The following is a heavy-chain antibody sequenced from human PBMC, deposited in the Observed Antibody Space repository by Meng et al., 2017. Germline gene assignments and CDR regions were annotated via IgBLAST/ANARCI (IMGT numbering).Heavy chain of an antibody. Sequence: GESLKISCAASGFNFSSYWMSWVRQAPGKGLEWVANIKQDGSEKYYVDSVKGRFTISRDNAKNSLYLQMKSLRAEDTAVYYCARPCHCYDSSGYYYGYWGQGTLVTVSS. V-gene: IGHV3-7*01. CDR3: ARPCHCYDSSGYYYGY. CDR2: IKQDGSEK. J-gene: IGHJ4*02. D-gene: IGHD3-22*01. CDR1: GFNFSSYW.